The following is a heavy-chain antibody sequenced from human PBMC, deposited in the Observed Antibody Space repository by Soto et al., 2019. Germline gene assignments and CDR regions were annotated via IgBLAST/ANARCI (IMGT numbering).Heavy chain of an antibody. V-gene: IGHV3-33*01. CDR3: ARVDTGYCTNGVCYPSYFDY. D-gene: IGHD2-8*01. CDR2: IWYDGSNK. J-gene: IGHJ4*02. CDR1: GFTFSSYG. Sequence: GGSLRLSCAASGFTFSSYGMHWVRQAPGKGLEWVAVIWYDGSNKYYADSVKGRFTISRDNSKNTLYLQMNSLRAEDTAVYYCARVDTGYCTNGVCYPSYFDYWGQGTLVTVSS.